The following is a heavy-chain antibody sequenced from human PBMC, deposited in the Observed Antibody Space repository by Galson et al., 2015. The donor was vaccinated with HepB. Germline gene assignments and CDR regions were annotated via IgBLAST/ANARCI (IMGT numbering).Heavy chain of an antibody. J-gene: IGHJ6*02. CDR3: ARYGSSGWYQYYSDYYGMDV. Sequence: SLKVSCEASGFTFSSYDMNWVRQAPGKGLEWVSYISISGSTTDYADSVKGRVTITRDNAKNTLYLQMSSLRAEDTAVYYCARYGSSGWYQYYSDYYGMDVWGQGTMVTVSS. CDR2: ISISGSTT. V-gene: IGHV3-48*03. D-gene: IGHD6-19*01. CDR1: GFTFSSYD.